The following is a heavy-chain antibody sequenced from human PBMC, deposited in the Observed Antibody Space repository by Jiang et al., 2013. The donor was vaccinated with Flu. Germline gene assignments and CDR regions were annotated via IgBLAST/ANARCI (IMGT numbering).Heavy chain of an antibody. CDR1: GFTFSSYA. V-gene: IGHV3-30-3*01. J-gene: IGHJ4*02. D-gene: IGHD3-22*01. CDR3: ARGFHLYYYDSSGYYPFDY. Sequence: QLLESGGGVVQPGRSLRLSCAASGFTFSSYAMHWVRQAPGKGLEWVAVISYDGSNKYYADSVKGRFTISRDNSKNTLYLQMNSLRAEDTAVYYCARGFHLYYYDSSGYYPFDYWGQGTLVTVSS. CDR2: ISYDGSNK.